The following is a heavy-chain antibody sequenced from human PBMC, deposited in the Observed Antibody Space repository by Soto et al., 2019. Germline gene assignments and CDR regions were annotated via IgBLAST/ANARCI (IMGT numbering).Heavy chain of an antibody. CDR3: TKRRNVLRFLEWSSGMEV. CDR1: GFTFGIYG. CDR2: ISDDGSNK. Sequence: QVQLVESGGGVVQPGRSLRLSCAASGFTFGIYGMHWVRQAPGKGLEWVAFISDDGSNKYYADSMKGRFTMSRDNSKSTLYLQMNSLRVEDTAVYYCTKRRNVLRFLEWSSGMEVWGQGTTVTVSS. V-gene: IGHV3-30*18. D-gene: IGHD3-3*01. J-gene: IGHJ6*02.